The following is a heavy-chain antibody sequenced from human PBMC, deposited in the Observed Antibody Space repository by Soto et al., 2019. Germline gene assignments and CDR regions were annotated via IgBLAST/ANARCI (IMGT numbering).Heavy chain of an antibody. CDR1: GGSISSYY. CDR3: ARDGYSSSWYMDYYYGMDV. CDR2: IYYSGST. D-gene: IGHD6-13*01. V-gene: IGHV4-59*01. J-gene: IGHJ6*02. Sequence: PSETLSLTCTVSGGSISSYYWSWIRQPPGKGLEWIGYIYYSGSTNYNPSLKGRVTISVDTSKNQFSLKLSSVTAADTAVYYCARDGYSSSWYMDYYYGMDVWGQGTTVTVSS.